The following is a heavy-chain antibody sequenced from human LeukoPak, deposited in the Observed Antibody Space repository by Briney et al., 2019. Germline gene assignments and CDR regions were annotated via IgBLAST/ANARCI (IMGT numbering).Heavy chain of an antibody. CDR1: GFTFSSYG. CDR3: AKDLKWEGLDI. CDR2: ISYDGSNK. D-gene: IGHD1-26*01. J-gene: IGHJ3*02. V-gene: IGHV3-30*18. Sequence: GGSLRLSCAASGFTFSSYGMHWVRQAPGKGLEWVAVISYDGSNKHYADSVKGRFTISRDNSKNTLYLQMNSLRAEDTAVYYCAKDLKWEGLDIWGQGTMVTVSS.